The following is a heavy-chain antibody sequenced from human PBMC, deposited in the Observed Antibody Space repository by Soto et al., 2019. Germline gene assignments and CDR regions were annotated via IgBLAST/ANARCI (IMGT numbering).Heavy chain of an antibody. D-gene: IGHD3-3*01. CDR1: GYTFTGYY. Sequence: ASVKVSCKASGYTFTGYYMHWVRQAPGQGLEWMGWINPNSGGTNYAQKFQGWVTMTRDKSISTAYMELSRLRSDDTAVYYCARGRSITIFGVVTSAPMDVWGKGTTVTVSS. CDR2: INPNSGGT. J-gene: IGHJ6*04. V-gene: IGHV1-2*04. CDR3: ARGRSITIFGVVTSAPMDV.